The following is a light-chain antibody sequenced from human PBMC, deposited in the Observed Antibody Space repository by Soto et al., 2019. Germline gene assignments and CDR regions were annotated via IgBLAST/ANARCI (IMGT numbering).Light chain of an antibody. J-gene: IGKJ1*01. Sequence: EIVLTQSPATLSSFPRDRVTLSCMASQRVSSHLAWYQQKPGQAPRLLIYAASTRATGIPVRFSGSGSETEFTLTIRSLQSEDFAFYYCHQYNNWPWTFGQGTKVDIK. CDR1: QRVSSH. V-gene: IGKV3-15*01. CDR2: AAS. CDR3: HQYNNWPWT.